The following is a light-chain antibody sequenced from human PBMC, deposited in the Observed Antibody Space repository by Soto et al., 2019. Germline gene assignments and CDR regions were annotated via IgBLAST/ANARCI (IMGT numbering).Light chain of an antibody. CDR1: SGDIGGYNY. CDR3: SSYTTNITPVV. V-gene: IGLV2-14*01. CDR2: EVT. Sequence: QSVLTQPASVSGSPGQSITISCTGTSGDIGGYNYVSWYQQHPGKAPKLLISEVTNRPSGVSNRFSGSKSGNTASLTISGLQAEDEADHYCSSYTTNITPVVFGGGTKLTVL. J-gene: IGLJ2*01.